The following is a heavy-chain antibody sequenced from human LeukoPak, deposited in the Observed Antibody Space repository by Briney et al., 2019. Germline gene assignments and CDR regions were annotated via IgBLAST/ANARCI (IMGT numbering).Heavy chain of an antibody. V-gene: IGHV3-21*01. Sequence: GGSLRLSCAASGFTFSSYSMNWVRQAPGKGLEWVSSISSSSSYIYYADSVKGRFTISRDNAKNSLYLQMNSLRAEDTAVYYCAKYLRWGTSDFDYWGQGTLVTVSS. J-gene: IGHJ4*02. CDR3: AKYLRWGTSDFDY. CDR2: ISSSSSYI. CDR1: GFTFSSYS. D-gene: IGHD7-27*01.